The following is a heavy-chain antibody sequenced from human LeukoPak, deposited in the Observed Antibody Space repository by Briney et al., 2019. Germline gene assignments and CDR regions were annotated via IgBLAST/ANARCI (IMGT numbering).Heavy chain of an antibody. D-gene: IGHD1-1*01. J-gene: IGHJ3*02. CDR3: ARDRRESTKPNDAFDI. V-gene: IGHV4-59*01. Sequence: PSETLSLNCSVSGGSISSYYWSWIRQPPGKGLEWIGYMYYTGSTHYNPSLESLVTISTDTSKKQLSLQLTSVTAADTAGYYCARDRRESTKPNDAFDIWGQGTMVTVSS. CDR2: MYYTGST. CDR1: GGSISSYY.